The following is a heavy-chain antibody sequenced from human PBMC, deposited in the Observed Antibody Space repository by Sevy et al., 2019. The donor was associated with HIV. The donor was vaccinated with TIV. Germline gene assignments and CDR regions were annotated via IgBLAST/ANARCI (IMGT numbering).Heavy chain of an antibody. CDR1: GFTFSNYN. D-gene: IGHD2-8*01. V-gene: IGHV3-21*04. J-gene: IGHJ3*01. CDR3: AKALNPALESMLQVNLRTLKGFDV. Sequence: GGSLRLSCAASGFTFSNYNMNWVRQAPGKGLEWVSSISSSSRYIYYADSMKGRFTISRDNAKNSLYLQMNSLRAEDTAVYYCAKALNPALESMLQVNLRTLKGFDVWGQGTMVTVSS. CDR2: ISSSSRYI.